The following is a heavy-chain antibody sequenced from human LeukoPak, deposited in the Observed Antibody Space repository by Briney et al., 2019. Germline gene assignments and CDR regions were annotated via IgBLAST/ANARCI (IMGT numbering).Heavy chain of an antibody. CDR1: GFTFSSYA. J-gene: IGHJ4*02. CDR3: SKDPLDWGTIYFYY. Sequence: GGSLRLSCSSSGFTFSSYAMSWVRQAPGKGLEWVSSISGPGSSTNYADSVKGRFTISRDNSKNTLYLQMNSLRADDTATYYCSKDPLDWGTIYFYYCGQGTLVTVSS. CDR2: ISGPGSST. D-gene: IGHD3-16*01. V-gene: IGHV3-23*01.